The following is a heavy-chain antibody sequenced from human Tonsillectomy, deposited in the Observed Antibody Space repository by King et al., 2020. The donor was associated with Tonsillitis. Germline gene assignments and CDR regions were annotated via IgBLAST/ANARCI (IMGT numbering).Heavy chain of an antibody. Sequence: QLVQSGAEVKKPGSSLKVSCKASGGTFISYAINWVRQAPGQGLEWMGRIIPILCVANYAQKFQGTVTITADKSTNTAYMELSSLRSEDTAVYYCARDRHDSSGYYPYWGQGTLVTVSS. CDR3: ARDRHDSSGYYPY. V-gene: IGHV1-69*04. CDR2: IIPILCVA. CDR1: GGTFISYA. J-gene: IGHJ4*02. D-gene: IGHD3-22*01.